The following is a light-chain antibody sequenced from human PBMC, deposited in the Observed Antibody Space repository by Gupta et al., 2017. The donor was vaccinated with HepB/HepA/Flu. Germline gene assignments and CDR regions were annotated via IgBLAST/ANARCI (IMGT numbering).Light chain of an antibody. J-gene: IGLJ2*01. Sequence: QSVLTQPPSASGTPGQRVTISCSGSSSNIGSNTVNWYQHLPGTAPKLLIYSNNQRPSGVPDRFSGSKSGTSASLAISGLQSEDEADYYCAAWDDSLNGDVVFGGGTKLTVL. CDR1: SSNIGSNT. CDR3: AAWDDSLNGDVV. V-gene: IGLV1-44*01. CDR2: SNN.